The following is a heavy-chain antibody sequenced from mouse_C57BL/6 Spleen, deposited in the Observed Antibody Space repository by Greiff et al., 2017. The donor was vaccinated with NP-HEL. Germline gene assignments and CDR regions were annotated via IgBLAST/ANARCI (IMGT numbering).Heavy chain of an antibody. Sequence: EVKLVESGGGLVQPGGSLSLSCAASGFTFTDYYMSWVRQPPGKALEWLGFIRNKANGYTTEYSASVKGRLTISRDNSQSILYLQMNALRAEDSATYYCARNGAYYYGSSSWYFDVWGTGTTVTVSS. CDR2: IRNKANGYTT. CDR3: ARNGAYYYGSSSWYFDV. CDR1: GFTFTDYY. V-gene: IGHV7-3*01. D-gene: IGHD1-1*01. J-gene: IGHJ1*03.